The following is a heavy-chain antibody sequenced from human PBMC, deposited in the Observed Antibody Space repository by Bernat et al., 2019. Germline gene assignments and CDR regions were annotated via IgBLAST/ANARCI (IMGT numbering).Heavy chain of an antibody. CDR1: GDSIRSTIYY. D-gene: IGHD3-10*01. V-gene: IGHV4-39*01. CDR2: IYYSGST. CDR3: ARWVRGEFDY. J-gene: IGHJ4*02. Sequence: QVQLQESGPGLVKPSETLSLTCTVSGDSIRSTIYYWGWIRQPPGKGLEWIGSIYYSGSTYYNPSLKSRVTISVDTSKNQFSLKLSSVTAADTAVYYCARWVRGEFDYWGQGTLVTVSS.